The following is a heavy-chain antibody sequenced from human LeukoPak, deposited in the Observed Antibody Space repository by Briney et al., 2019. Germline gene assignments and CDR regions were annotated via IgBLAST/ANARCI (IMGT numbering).Heavy chain of an antibody. CDR1: GYTFTSYY. Sequence: ASVKVSCKASGYTFTSYYMHWVRQAPGQGLEWMGIINPSGGSTNYAQKFQGRVTMTRDTSTSTVYMELSSLKSEDTAVYYCARVGATTVAAGTADNGLDVWGHGTTVTVSS. CDR3: ARVGATTVAAGTADNGLDV. D-gene: IGHD4-11*01. CDR2: INPSGGST. V-gene: IGHV1-46*01. J-gene: IGHJ6*02.